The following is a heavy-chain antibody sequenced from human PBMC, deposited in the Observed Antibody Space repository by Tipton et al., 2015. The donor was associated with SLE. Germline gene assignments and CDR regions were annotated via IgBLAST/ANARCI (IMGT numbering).Heavy chain of an antibody. D-gene: IGHD3-22*01. Sequence: SLRLSCAASGFTFSSYGMHWVRQAPGKGLEWVAVIWYDGSNKYYADSVKGRFTISRDNSKNTLYLQMNSLRAEDTAVYYCAKGPYYYDSSGYETDYWGQGTLVTVSS. CDR1: GFTFSSYG. CDR2: IWYDGSNK. J-gene: IGHJ4*02. V-gene: IGHV3-33*06. CDR3: AKGPYYYDSSGYETDY.